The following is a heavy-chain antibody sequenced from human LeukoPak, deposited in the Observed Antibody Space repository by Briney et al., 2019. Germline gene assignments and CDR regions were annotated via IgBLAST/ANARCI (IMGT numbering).Heavy chain of an antibody. V-gene: IGHV3-11*06. D-gene: IGHD3-10*01. J-gene: IGHJ5*02. CDR1: GFTFSDYN. CDR2: ISSSSSYT. CDR3: ARDFGANNWFDP. Sequence: GGSLRLSCAASGFTFSDYNMSWIRQAPGKGLEWVSYISSSSSYTNYADSVKGRFTISRDNAKNSLYLQMNSLRAEDTAVYYCARDFGANNWFDPWGQGTLVTVSS.